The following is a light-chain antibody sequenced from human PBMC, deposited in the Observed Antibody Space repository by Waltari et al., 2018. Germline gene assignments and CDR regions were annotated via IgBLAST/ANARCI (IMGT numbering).Light chain of an antibody. CDR2: LGS. Sequence: DIVMPQSPLSLPVTPGEPASISSRSSQSLLENNGYNYLDWYLQKPGQSPQILIYLGSNRASGVPDRFSGSGSGTDFTLKISRVEAEDAGVYYCMEGLQSVTFGQGTRLEIK. J-gene: IGKJ5*01. V-gene: IGKV2-28*01. CDR3: MEGLQSVT. CDR1: QSLLENNGYNY.